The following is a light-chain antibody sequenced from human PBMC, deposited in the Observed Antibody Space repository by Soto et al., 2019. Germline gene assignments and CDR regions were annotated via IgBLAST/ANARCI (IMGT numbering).Light chain of an antibody. V-gene: IGKV1-5*01. CDR2: AAS. CDR3: QQYNSYSPT. CDR1: QSISNH. Sequence: MTQSPATLSVSPGERATLSCRASQSISNHLNWYQQKPGKAPKLLIFAASSLQSGVPSRFSGSGSGTEFTLTISSLQPDDFATYYCQQYNSYSPTFGQGTKVDI. J-gene: IGKJ1*01.